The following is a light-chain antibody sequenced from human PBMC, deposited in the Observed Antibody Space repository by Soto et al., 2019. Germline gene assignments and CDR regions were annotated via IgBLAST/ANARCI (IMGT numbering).Light chain of an antibody. CDR2: EVS. J-gene: IGLJ2*01. CDR3: SSYTSRSTVV. V-gene: IGLV2-14*01. Sequence: QSALTQPASVSGSPGQSITISCTGTSSDVGGYNYVSWYQQHPGKAPKLMIYEVSNRPSGVSNRFSGSKSGNTASLTISGLQAEDEADYYCSSYTSRSTVVFGGGTKLIVL. CDR1: SSDVGGYNY.